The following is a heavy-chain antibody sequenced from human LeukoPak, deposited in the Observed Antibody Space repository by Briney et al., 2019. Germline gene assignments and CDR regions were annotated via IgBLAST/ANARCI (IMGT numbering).Heavy chain of an antibody. J-gene: IGHJ4*02. Sequence: HTGGSLRLSCAASGFTFSDYNMHRVRQAPGKGLDWVALMSPDGNKKYYADSVKGRFTISRDNSKNTLYLQMDSLRAEDTAVYYCATEQWFVNSYYFDYWGQGTLVTVSS. CDR1: GFTFSDYN. CDR3: ATEQWFVNSYYFDY. V-gene: IGHV3-30-3*01. CDR2: MSPDGNKK. D-gene: IGHD3-10*01.